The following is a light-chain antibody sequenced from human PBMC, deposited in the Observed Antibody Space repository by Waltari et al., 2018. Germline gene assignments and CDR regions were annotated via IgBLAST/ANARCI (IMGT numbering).Light chain of an antibody. CDR1: ATLSTF. J-gene: IGKJ4*01. CDR2: AAS. Sequence: DIHMTQSPSSLSPSVGYRLILTCRARATLSTFLAWFQLKPGKAPKSLIYAASTLQTGVSSNFSGSGSVTDFTLTISSLQPGDCATYYCQQYSTFPPTFGGGTRVEI. CDR3: QQYSTFPPT. V-gene: IGKV1-16*02.